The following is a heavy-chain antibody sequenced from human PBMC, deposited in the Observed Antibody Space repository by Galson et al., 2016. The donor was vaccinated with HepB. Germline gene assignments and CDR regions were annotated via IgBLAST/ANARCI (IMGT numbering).Heavy chain of an antibody. Sequence: LRLSCAASGFTFSSYWMTWVRQAPGKGPEWMAHINEDGGKKYYVESVKGRFTISRDNAKNSLYLQMDSLRAEDTAVYSCVTERRTSSWCFWGQGTLVTVSS. CDR3: VTERRTSSWCF. J-gene: IGHJ1*01. CDR1: GFTFSSYW. V-gene: IGHV3-7*01. CDR2: INEDGGKK. D-gene: IGHD6-13*01.